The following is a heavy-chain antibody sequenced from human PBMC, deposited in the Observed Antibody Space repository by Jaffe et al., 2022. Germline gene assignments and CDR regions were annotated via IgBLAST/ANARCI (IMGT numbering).Heavy chain of an antibody. J-gene: IGHJ3*02. Sequence: QLQLQESGPGLVKPSETLSLTCTVSGDSISNSNYYWGWIRQPPGKGLEWIGNIFYSGSTYYNPSLKSRVTMSVDTSRNQFSLKLSSVTASDTAVYYCARLRSMDTFDIWGQGTMVTVSS. CDR3: ARLRSMDTFDI. CDR1: GDSISNSNYY. CDR2: IFYSGST. V-gene: IGHV4-39*01. D-gene: IGHD2-2*01.